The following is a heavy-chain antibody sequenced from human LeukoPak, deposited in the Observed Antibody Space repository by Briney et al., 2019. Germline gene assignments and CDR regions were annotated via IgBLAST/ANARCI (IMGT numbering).Heavy chain of an antibody. V-gene: IGHV1-69*05. J-gene: IGHJ4*02. Sequence: SVKVSCKASGGTFSSYAISWVRQAPGQGLEWMGGIIPIFGTANYAQKFQGRVTITTDESTSTAYMELSSLRSEDTAVYYCARDRGYSSSSFDFDYWGQGTLVTVSS. CDR2: IIPIFGTA. CDR3: ARDRGYSSSSFDFDY. CDR1: GGTFSSYA. D-gene: IGHD6-6*01.